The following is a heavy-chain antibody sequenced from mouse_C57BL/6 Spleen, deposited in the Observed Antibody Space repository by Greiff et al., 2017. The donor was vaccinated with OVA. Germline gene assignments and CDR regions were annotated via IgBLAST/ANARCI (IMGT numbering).Heavy chain of an antibody. V-gene: IGHV14-3*01. J-gene: IGHJ4*01. Sequence: EVQLQQSVAELVRPGASVKLSCTASGFTIKNTYMHWVKQRPEQGLEWIGRIDPANGNTKYAPKFQGKATITADTSSNTAYLQLSSLTSEDTAIYYGASERDLYAKDYWGQGTSVTVAS. CDR1: GFTIKNTY. CDR2: IDPANGNT. CDR3: ASERDLYAKDY.